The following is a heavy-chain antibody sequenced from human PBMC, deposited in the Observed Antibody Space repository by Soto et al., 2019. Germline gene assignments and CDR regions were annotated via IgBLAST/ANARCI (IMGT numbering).Heavy chain of an antibody. J-gene: IGHJ4*02. Sequence: QVQLQESGPGLVKPSQTLSLTCTVSGGSISSGDYYWSWIRQPPGKGLEWIGYIYYSGSTYYNPALKRRVNIIVDPFKNQFPLKLSSVTAADTAVYYCARNRVTQSDYWGQGTLVTVSS. CDR2: IYYSGST. V-gene: IGHV4-30-4*01. CDR1: GGSISSGDYY. CDR3: ARNRVTQSDY. D-gene: IGHD2-21*02.